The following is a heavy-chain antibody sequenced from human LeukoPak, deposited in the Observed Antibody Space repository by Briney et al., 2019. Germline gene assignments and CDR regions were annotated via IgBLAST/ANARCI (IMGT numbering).Heavy chain of an antibody. D-gene: IGHD3-10*01. J-gene: IGHJ4*02. V-gene: IGHV3-21*01. CDR1: GFTFSSYS. CDR3: ARDEGGGVKRFDY. CDR2: ISSSSSYI. Sequence: GESLRLSCAASGFTFSSYSMNWVRQAPGKGLEWVSSISSSSSYIYYADSVKGRFTISRDNAKNSLYLQMNSLRAEDTAVYYRARDEGGGVKRFDYWGQGTLVTVSS.